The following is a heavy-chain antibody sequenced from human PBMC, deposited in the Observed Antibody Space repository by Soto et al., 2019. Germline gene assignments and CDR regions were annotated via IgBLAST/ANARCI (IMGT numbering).Heavy chain of an antibody. CDR2: INHSGST. J-gene: IGHJ4*02. CDR1: GGSFSGYY. V-gene: IGHV4-34*01. CDR3: ARGEATMVRGVILSRYYFDY. Sequence: SETLSLTCAVYGGSFSGYYWSWIRQPPGKGLEWIGEINHSGSTNYNPSLKSRVTISVDTSKNQFSLKLSSVTAADTAVYYCARGEATMVRGVILSRYYFDYWGQGTLVTVSS. D-gene: IGHD3-10*01.